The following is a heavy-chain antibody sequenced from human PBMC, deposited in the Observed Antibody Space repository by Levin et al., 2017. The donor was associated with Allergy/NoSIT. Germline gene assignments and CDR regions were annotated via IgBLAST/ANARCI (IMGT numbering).Heavy chain of an antibody. Sequence: GSLRLSCTVSGGSISSSSYYWGWIRQPPGKGLEWIGSIYYSGSTYYNPSLKSRVTISVDTSKNQFSLKLSSVTAADTAVYYCARHSGYSSSWGYYYYYYMDVWGKGTTVTVSS. J-gene: IGHJ6*03. CDR3: ARHSGYSSSWGYYYYYYMDV. V-gene: IGHV4-39*01. CDR1: GGSISSSSYY. D-gene: IGHD6-13*01. CDR2: IYYSGST.